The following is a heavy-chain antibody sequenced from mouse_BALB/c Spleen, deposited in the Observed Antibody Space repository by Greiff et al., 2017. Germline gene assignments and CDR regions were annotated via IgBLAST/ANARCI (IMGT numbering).Heavy chain of an antibody. Sequence: EVKLVESGGGLVKPGGSLKLSCAASGFTFSSYTMSWVRQTPEKRLEWVATISSGGSYTYYPDSVKGRFTISRDNAKNTLYLQMSSLKSEDTAMYYCTRDRYYGSSPAWFAYWGQGTLVTVSA. V-gene: IGHV5-6-4*01. CDR3: TRDRYYGSSPAWFAY. CDR1: GFTFSSYT. D-gene: IGHD1-1*01. CDR2: ISSGGSYT. J-gene: IGHJ3*01.